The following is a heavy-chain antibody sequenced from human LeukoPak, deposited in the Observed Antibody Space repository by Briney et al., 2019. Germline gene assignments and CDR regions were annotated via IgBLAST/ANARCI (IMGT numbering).Heavy chain of an antibody. Sequence: PSETLSLTCTVSGGSISSSSYYWGWIRQPPGKGLEWIGSIYYSGSTYYNPSLKSRVTISVDTSKNQFSLKLSSVTAADTAVYYCVRVGDYYDSSLAVDYWGQGTLVTVSS. J-gene: IGHJ4*02. CDR2: IYYSGST. D-gene: IGHD3-22*01. CDR3: VRVGDYYDSSLAVDY. CDR1: GGSISSSSYY. V-gene: IGHV4-39*07.